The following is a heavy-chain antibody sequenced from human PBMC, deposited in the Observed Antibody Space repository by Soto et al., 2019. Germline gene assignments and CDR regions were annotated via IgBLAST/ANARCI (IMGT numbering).Heavy chain of an antibody. CDR1: GGSISSYY. Sequence: SETLSLTCTVSGGSISSYYWSWIRQPPGKGLEWIGYIYYSGSTNYNPSLKSRVTISVDTSKNQFSLKLSSVTAADTAVYYCARGGIVASQALDYWGQGTLVTVSS. CDR2: IYYSGST. D-gene: IGHD5-12*01. CDR3: ARGGIVASQALDY. V-gene: IGHV4-59*01. J-gene: IGHJ4*02.